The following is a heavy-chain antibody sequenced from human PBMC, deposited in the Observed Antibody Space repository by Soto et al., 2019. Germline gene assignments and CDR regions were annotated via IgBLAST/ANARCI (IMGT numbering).Heavy chain of an antibody. V-gene: IGHV3-23*01. CDR2: ISGSGGST. CDR3: AKCTHRAGAEAGYYFDY. CDR1: GFTFSSYA. Sequence: EVQLLESGGGLVQPGGSLRLSCAASGFTFSSYAMSWVRQAPGKGLEWVSAISGSGGSTYYADSGTGRFTISKDNSKNTLDLQMSSLRAEDTAVYYCAKCTHRAGAEAGYYFDYWGQGTLVTVSS. J-gene: IGHJ4*02. D-gene: IGHD6-19*01.